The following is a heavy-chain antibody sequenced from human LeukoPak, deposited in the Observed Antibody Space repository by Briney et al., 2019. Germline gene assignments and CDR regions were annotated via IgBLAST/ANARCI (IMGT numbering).Heavy chain of an antibody. CDR1: GGTFSSYT. V-gene: IGHV1-69*02. CDR2: IIPILGIA. CDR3: ASGTYYDFWSGYRLDY. J-gene: IGHJ4*02. D-gene: IGHD3-3*01. Sequence: SVKVSCKASGGTFSSYTISWVRQAPGQGLEWMGRIIPILGIANYAQKFQGRVMITADKSTSTAYMELSSLRSEDTAVYYCASGTYYDFWSGYRLDYWGQGTLVTVSS.